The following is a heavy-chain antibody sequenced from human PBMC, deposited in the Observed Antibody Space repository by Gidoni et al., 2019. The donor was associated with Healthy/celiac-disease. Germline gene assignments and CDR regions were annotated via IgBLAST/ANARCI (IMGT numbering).Heavy chain of an antibody. CDR1: GGSISSGGYY. J-gene: IGHJ4*02. CDR2: IYYSGST. D-gene: IGHD6-13*01. Sequence: QVQLQESGPGLVKPSQTLSLTCTVPGGSISSGGYYWSWIRQHPGKGLEWIGYIYYSGSTYYNPSLKSRVTISVDTSKNQFSLKLSSVTAADTAVYYCARGAVNVAAGTRVVEYYFDYWGQGTLVTVSS. CDR3: ARGAVNVAAGTRVVEYYFDY. V-gene: IGHV4-31*03.